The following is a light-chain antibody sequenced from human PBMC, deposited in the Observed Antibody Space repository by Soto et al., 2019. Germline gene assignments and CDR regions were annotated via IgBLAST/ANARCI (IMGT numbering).Light chain of an antibody. J-gene: IGKJ2*01. V-gene: IGKV3-20*01. CDR1: QSVSSSY. Sequence: EIVLTQSPGTLSLSPGERATLSCRASQSVSSSYLAWYQQKPGQAPRLLIYGASSRATGIPDRFSGSGSGTDFTLTISRLEPEDFAVYYCKRYGRSPGYTFGQGTKLEIK. CDR3: KRYGRSPGYT. CDR2: GAS.